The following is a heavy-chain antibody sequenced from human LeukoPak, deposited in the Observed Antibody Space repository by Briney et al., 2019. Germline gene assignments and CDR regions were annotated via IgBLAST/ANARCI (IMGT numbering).Heavy chain of an antibody. J-gene: IGHJ5*02. CDR3: ARERTYCGGDCYGWFDP. CDR2: IYTSGST. V-gene: IGHV4-61*02. D-gene: IGHD2-21*02. Sequence: SETLSLTCTVSGGSISSGSHYWSWIRQPAGKGLEWIGRIYTSGSTNYNPSLKSRVTISVDTSKNQFSLKLSSVTAADTAVYYCARERTYCGGDCYGWFDPWGQGTLVTVSS. CDR1: GGSISSGSHY.